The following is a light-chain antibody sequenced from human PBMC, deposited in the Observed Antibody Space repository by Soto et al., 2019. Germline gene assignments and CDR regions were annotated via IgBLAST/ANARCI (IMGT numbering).Light chain of an antibody. CDR3: SSYTSSSTRV. CDR2: DVS. CDR1: SSDVGGYNY. J-gene: IGLJ1*01. Sequence: QSALTQPASVSGSPGQSITISCSGTSSDVGGYNYVSWYQQYPGKAPKLMIFDVSNRPSGISDRFSGSKSGNTASQTISGLQAEDEADYYCSSYTSSSTRVFGSGTKLTVL. V-gene: IGLV2-14*01.